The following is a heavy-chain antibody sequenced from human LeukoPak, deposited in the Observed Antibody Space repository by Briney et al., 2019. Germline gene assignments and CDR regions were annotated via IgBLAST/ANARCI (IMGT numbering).Heavy chain of an antibody. CDR3: AKGTCIANTCYGNAFDM. Sequence: GGSLRLSYAASGFTVRSKYMSWVRQAPVKGLEWVSSISGSGSSTTYAASVNVRRTISRDNSNATLYLQMNSLRAKDSAVYYCAKGTCIANTCYGNAFDMWGQGTMVTVSS. V-gene: IGHV3-23*01. CDR1: GFTVRSKY. J-gene: IGHJ3*02. D-gene: IGHD3-16*01. CDR2: ISGSGSST.